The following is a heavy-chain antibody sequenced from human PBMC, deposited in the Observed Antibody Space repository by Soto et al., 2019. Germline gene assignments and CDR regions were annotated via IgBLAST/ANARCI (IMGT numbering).Heavy chain of an antibody. V-gene: IGHV1-2*02. Sequence: VQLAQSGAEVKKPGASVKVSCKTSGDSFNDYYIHWVRQAPGQGLEWMGWINPNGGATKYAQKFQGRVTVTRDTXXXXXXXXXXXXXXXXXXXXXXARESGGATATLDYYYFYMDVWGKGTTVTVSS. CDR1: GDSFNDYY. CDR3: ARESGGATATLDYYYFYMDV. D-gene: IGHD5-12*01. CDR2: INPNGGAT. J-gene: IGHJ6*03.